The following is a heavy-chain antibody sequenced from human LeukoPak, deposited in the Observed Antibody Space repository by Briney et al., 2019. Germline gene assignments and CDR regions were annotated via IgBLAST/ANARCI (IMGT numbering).Heavy chain of an antibody. Sequence: SETLSLTCAVYGGSFSGYYWSWIRQPPGKGLEWIGEINHSGSTNYNPSLKSRVTISVDTSKNQFSLKLSSVTAADTAVYYCARAGDSPYYFDYWGQGTLVTVSS. CDR2: INHSGST. D-gene: IGHD7-27*01. V-gene: IGHV4-34*01. CDR3: ARAGDSPYYFDY. J-gene: IGHJ4*02. CDR1: GGSFSGYY.